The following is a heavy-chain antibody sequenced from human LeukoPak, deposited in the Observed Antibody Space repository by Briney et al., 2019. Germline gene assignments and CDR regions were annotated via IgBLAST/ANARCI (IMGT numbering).Heavy chain of an antibody. J-gene: IGHJ5*02. CDR3: ARDPATRNWFGP. CDR1: GYTFTSYY. CDR2: INPSGGST. V-gene: IGHV1-46*01. Sequence: EASVKVSCKASGYTFTSYYMHWVRQAPGQGLEWMGIINPSGGSTSYAQKFQGRVTMTRDTSMSAVYMELSSLRSEDTAVYYCARDPATRNWFGPWGQGTLVTGSS.